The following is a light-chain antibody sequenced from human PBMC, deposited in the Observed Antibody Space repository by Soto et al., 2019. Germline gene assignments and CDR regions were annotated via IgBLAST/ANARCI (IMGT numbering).Light chain of an antibody. J-gene: IGKJ2*01. CDR1: QSLLYSSNNKNY. CDR3: QQCYSTPPT. CDR2: WTY. Sequence: DIVMTQSPDSLAVSLGERATINCKSSQSLLYSSNNKNYLAWYQQKPGPPPKLLIYWTYTRESGVPERFTGSGSGKDFTITISSLQAEDVEVSYCQQCYSTPPTFGQGTRLEIK. V-gene: IGKV4-1*01.